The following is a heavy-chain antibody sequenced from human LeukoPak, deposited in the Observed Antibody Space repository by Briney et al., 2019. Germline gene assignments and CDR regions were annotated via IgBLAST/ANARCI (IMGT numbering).Heavy chain of an antibody. J-gene: IGHJ3*02. V-gene: IGHV1-69*06. CDR3: ARGGDIVVVTAITDAFDI. CDR2: IIPIFGTA. D-gene: IGHD2-21*02. Sequence: ASVKVSCKASGGTFSSYAIGWVRQAPGQGLEWMGGIIPIFGTANYAQKFQGRVTITADKSTSTAYMELSSLRSEDTAVYYCARGGDIVVVTAITDAFDIWGQGTMVTVSS. CDR1: GGTFSSYA.